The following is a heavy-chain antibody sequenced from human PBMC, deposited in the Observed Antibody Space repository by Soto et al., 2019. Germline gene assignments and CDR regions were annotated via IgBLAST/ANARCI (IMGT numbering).Heavy chain of an antibody. Sequence: SVKVSCKASGGTFSSYAISWVRQAPGQGLEWMGGIIPIFGTANYAQKFQGRVTITADESTSTAYMELSSLRSEDTAVYYCARYEGGITSAFAIWGQATMVTISS. CDR3: ARYEGGITSAFAI. CDR2: IIPIFGTA. CDR1: GGTFSSYA. D-gene: IGHD3-16*01. J-gene: IGHJ3*02. V-gene: IGHV1-69*13.